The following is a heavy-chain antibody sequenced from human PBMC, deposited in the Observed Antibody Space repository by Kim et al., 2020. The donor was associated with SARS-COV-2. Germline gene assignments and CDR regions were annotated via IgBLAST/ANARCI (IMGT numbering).Heavy chain of an antibody. J-gene: IGHJ4*02. V-gene: IGHV1-46*01. D-gene: IGHD3-22*01. CDR1: GYTFTSYY. CDR3: ARAQPGMIVVVPRGDYFDY. Sequence: ASVKVSCKASGYTFTSYYMHWVRQAPGQGLEWMGIINPSGGSTSYAQKFQGRVTMTRDTSTSTVYMELSSLRSEDTAVYYCARAQPGMIVVVPRGDYFDYWGQGTLVTVSS. CDR2: INPSGGST.